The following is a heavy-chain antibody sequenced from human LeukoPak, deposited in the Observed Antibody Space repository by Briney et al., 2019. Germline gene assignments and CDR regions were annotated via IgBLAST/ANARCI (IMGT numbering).Heavy chain of an antibody. CDR1: GFTFSSYS. CDR3: ARAGAARPGYYYYYMDV. CDR2: ISSSSSYI. Sequence: PGGSLRLSCAASGFTFSSYSMNWVRQAPGKGLEWVSSISSSSSYIYYAGSVKGRFTISRDNAKNSLYLQMNSLRAEDTAMYYCARAGAARPGYYYYYMDVWGKGTTVTVSS. D-gene: IGHD6-6*01. V-gene: IGHV3-21*01. J-gene: IGHJ6*03.